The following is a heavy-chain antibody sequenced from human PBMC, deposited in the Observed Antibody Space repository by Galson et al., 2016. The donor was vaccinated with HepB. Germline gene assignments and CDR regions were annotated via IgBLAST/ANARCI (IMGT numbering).Heavy chain of an antibody. V-gene: IGHV4-4*07. J-gene: IGHJ4*02. D-gene: IGHD6-6*01. CDR1: GGSISSYY. Sequence: ETLSLTCTVSGGSISSYYWSWIRQSAGKGLEWIGRFYTSGSTNYNPSLKSRVTMSVGTSKNQFSLKLSSVTAADTAIYYCARVGELVSFDFWGQGTLVTVSS. CDR3: ARVGELVSFDF. CDR2: FYTSGST.